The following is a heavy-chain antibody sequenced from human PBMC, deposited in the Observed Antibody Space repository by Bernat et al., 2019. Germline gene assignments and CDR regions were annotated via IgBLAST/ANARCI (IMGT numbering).Heavy chain of an antibody. CDR1: GYSFTSYW. Sequence: EVQLVQSGAEVKKPGESLKISCKGSGYSFTSYWIGWVRQMPGKGLVWMGIIYPGDSDTRYSPSFQGKVTISAGKASGTTNLQWSSLKAADTAMYCCARLGDYGAAFDIWDQGNMVTVSS. D-gene: IGHD4-17*01. V-gene: IGHV5-51*01. CDR2: IYPGDSDT. J-gene: IGHJ3*02. CDR3: ARLGDYGAAFDI.